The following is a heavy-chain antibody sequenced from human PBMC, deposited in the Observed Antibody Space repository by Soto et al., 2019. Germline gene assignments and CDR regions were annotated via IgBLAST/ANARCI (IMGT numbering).Heavy chain of an antibody. J-gene: IGHJ5*02. Sequence: QGQLVESGGGMVQPGTSLRLSCAASGFTFRSYAMHWVRQAPGKGLEWVASIWYDGSNQHYAHSVRGRFTISRDNSKNTLVLQMRSLRVDDTAVYYCARDQDGPGSNWFDPWGQGTLVPVSS. CDR2: IWYDGSNQ. D-gene: IGHD3-10*01. V-gene: IGHV3-33*01. CDR3: ARDQDGPGSNWFDP. CDR1: GFTFRSYA.